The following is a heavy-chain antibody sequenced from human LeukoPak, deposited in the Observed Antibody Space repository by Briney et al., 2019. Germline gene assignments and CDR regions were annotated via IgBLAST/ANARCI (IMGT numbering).Heavy chain of an antibody. CDR3: ARDKWGSIDY. D-gene: IGHD7-27*01. CDR1: GFTFSTYA. Sequence: GGSLRLSCAASGFTFSTYAMHWVRQPPGKGLERVAVMSFDGGDIQYADSVRGRFTISRDNSKNTLFLQMNSLRTEDTAIYYCARDKWGSIDYWGQGILVTVSS. CDR2: MSFDGGDI. V-gene: IGHV3-30-3*01. J-gene: IGHJ4*02.